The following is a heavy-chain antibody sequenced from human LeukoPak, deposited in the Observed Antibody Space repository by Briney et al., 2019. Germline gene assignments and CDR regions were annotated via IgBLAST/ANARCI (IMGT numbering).Heavy chain of an antibody. Sequence: GGSLRLSCAASGFTVSSNYMSWVRQAPGKGVEWVSVIYSGGSTYYADSVKGRFTISRDNSKNTLYLQMNSLRAEDTAVYYCAKVTYGSGTYGAFDYWGQGTLVTVSS. CDR2: IYSGGST. D-gene: IGHD3-10*01. V-gene: IGHV3-53*01. CDR1: GFTVSSNY. CDR3: AKVTYGSGTYGAFDY. J-gene: IGHJ4*02.